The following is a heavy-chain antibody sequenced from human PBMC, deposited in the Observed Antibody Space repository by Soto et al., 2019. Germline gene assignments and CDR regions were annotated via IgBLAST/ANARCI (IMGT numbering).Heavy chain of an antibody. CDR1: GGSISSKRYY. V-gene: IGHV4-31*03. D-gene: IGHD5-12*01. J-gene: IGHJ3*02. CDR3: ARDLGYTDGYGTAGAAFDI. CDR2: IYYSGST. Sequence: TLYRKCTVPGGSISSKRYYWSWIRQHPGKGLEWIGYIYYSGSTYYNPSLKSRVTISVDTSKNQFSLKLSSVTAADTAVYYCARDLGYTDGYGTAGAAFDIWGQVTVVTVSS.